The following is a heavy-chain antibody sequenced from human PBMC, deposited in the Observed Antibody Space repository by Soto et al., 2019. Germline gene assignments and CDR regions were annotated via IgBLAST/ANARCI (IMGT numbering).Heavy chain of an antibody. CDR1: GYTFTSYD. CDR3: ASAGIAVAGKNYYYYYYMDV. CDR2: MNPNSGNT. Sequence: SVKVSCKASGYTFTSYDINWVRQATGQGLEWMGWMNPNSGNTGYAQKFQGRVTMTRNTSISTAYMELSSLRSEDTAVYYCASAGIAVAGKNYYYYYYMDVWGKGTTVTVSS. D-gene: IGHD6-19*01. V-gene: IGHV1-8*01. J-gene: IGHJ6*03.